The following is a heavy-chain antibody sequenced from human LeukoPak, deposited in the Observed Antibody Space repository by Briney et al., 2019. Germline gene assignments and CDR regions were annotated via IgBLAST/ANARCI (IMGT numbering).Heavy chain of an antibody. CDR2: ICSGGSNI. CDR1: GFAFSSYE. D-gene: IGHD6-19*01. CDR3: ARASRRNFGWYTTFDY. V-gene: IGHV3-48*03. J-gene: IGHJ4*02. Sequence: GGSLRLSCAASGFAFSSYEMNWVRQAPGKGLEWVSYICSGGSNIYYADSVKGRFTISRDNAQNSLYLQMNILRAEDTAVYYCARASRRNFGWYTTFDYWGQGTLVTVSS.